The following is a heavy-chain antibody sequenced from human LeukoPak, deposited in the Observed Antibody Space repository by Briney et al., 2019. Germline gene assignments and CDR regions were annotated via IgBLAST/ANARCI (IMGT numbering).Heavy chain of an antibody. J-gene: IGHJ4*02. D-gene: IGHD4-17*01. CDR3: ATLSTTVVPFDY. CDR1: GYTFTSYY. CDR2: INPSGGST. V-gene: IGHV1-46*01. Sequence: ASVKVSCKASGYTFTSYYMHWVRPAPGQGLEWMGIINPSGGSTSYAQKFQGRVTMTRDTSTSTVYMELSSLRSEDTAVYYCATLSTTVVPFDYWGQGTLVTVSS.